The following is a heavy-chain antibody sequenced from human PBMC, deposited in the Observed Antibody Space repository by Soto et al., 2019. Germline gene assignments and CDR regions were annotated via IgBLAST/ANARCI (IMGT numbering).Heavy chain of an antibody. D-gene: IGHD3-10*01. CDR2: ISAYNGNT. J-gene: IGHJ5*02. Sequence: QVQLVQSGAEVKKPGASVKVSCKASGYTFTSYGISWVRQAPGQGLEWMGWISAYNGNTNYAQKLQGRVTMTTDTSTSTAYMELRSLGSDDTAVYYCARAALYYGSSGWFVPWGQGTLVTVSS. CDR1: GYTFTSYG. CDR3: ARAALYYGSSGWFVP. V-gene: IGHV1-18*01.